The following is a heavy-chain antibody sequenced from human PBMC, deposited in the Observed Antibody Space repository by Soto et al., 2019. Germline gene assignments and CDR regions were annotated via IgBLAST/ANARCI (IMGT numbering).Heavy chain of an antibody. CDR1: GFTFSNYA. CDR3: AKVSNKCGVPQRGYFDY. Sequence: EVQVLDSGGGLVQPGGSQRLSCEASGFTFSNYAMSWVRQAPGKGLEWVSTISATGSTLYADSVKGRFTISRDNSKNTVYLQMNFLRAEDTAVYYCAKVSNKCGVPQRGYFDYWGQGALVTVSS. CDR2: ISATGST. D-gene: IGHD3-3*01. V-gene: IGHV3-23*01. J-gene: IGHJ4*02.